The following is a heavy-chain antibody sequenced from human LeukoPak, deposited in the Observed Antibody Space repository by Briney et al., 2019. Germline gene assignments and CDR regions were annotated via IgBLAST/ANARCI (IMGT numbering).Heavy chain of an antibody. Sequence: GGSLRLSCGVSGFTFSDYWMNWVRQAPGKGLEWVGRTKNKANSYTTVYAASVKGRFTISRDESKNSLYLQMNSLKTEDTAVYYCARWDSGSCSDWGQGTLVTVSS. D-gene: IGHD1-26*01. V-gene: IGHV3-72*01. CDR3: ARWDSGSCSD. J-gene: IGHJ4*02. CDR1: GFTFSDYW. CDR2: TKNKANSYTT.